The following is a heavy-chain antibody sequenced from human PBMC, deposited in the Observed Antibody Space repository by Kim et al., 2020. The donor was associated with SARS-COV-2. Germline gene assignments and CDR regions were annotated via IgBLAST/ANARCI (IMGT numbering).Heavy chain of an antibody. D-gene: IGHD5-12*01. V-gene: IGHV4-34*01. CDR2: INHSGST. J-gene: IGHJ5*02. CDR3: ARKGRDGYNTLRGWFDP. CDR1: GGSFSGYY. Sequence: SETLSLTCAVYGGSFSGYYWSWIRQPPGKGLEWIGEINHSGSTNYNPSLKSRVTISVDTSKNQFSLKLSSVTAADTAVYYCARKGRDGYNTLRGWFDPWGQGTLVTVSS.